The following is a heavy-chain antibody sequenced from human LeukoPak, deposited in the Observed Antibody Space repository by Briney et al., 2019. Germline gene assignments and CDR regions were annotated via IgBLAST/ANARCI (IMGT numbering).Heavy chain of an antibody. CDR3: ARGGEFSGYEI. D-gene: IGHD5-12*01. CDR1: GFTFTTYS. J-gene: IGHJ4*02. CDR2: ISSRSSYI. V-gene: IGHV3-21*01. Sequence: GGSLRLSCEASGFTFTTYSMTWVRQAPGKGLGWVSSISSRSSYIYYTDSVKGRFTISRDNAKNSLYLQMNSLRAEDTAVYYCARGGEFSGYEIWGQGTLVTVSS.